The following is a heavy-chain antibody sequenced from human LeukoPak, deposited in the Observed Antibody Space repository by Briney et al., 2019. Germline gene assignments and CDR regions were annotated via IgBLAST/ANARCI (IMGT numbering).Heavy chain of an antibody. V-gene: IGHV4-4*07. CDR3: ARVMRGRFDP. Sequence: GSLRLSCAASGFTFSSYSMNWVRQAPGKGLEWIGRIYTSGSTNYNPSLKSRVTMSVDTSKNQFSLKLSSVTAADTAVYYCARVMRGRFDPWGQGTLVTVSS. D-gene: IGHD3-16*01. CDR2: IYTSGST. J-gene: IGHJ5*02. CDR1: GFTFSSYS.